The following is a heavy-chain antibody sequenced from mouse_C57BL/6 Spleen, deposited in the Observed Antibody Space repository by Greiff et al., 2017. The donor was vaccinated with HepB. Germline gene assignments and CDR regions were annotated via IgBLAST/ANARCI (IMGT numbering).Heavy chain of an antibody. CDR2: IRLKSDNYAT. CDR1: GFTFSNYW. CDR3: TGDDYHYAMDY. V-gene: IGHV6-3*01. Sequence: EVKLVESGGGLVQPGGSMKLSCVASGFTFSNYWMNWVRQSPEKGLEWVAQIRLKSDNYATHYAESVKGRFTISRDDSKSSVYLQMNNLRAEDTGIYYCTGDDYHYAMDYWGQGTSVTVSS. J-gene: IGHJ4*01. D-gene: IGHD2-4*01.